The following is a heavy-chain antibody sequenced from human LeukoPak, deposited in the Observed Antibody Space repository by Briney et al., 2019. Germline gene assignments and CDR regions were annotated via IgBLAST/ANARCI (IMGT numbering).Heavy chain of an antibody. CDR3: ARGLWFGDTPPGY. J-gene: IGHJ4*02. CDR2: IYYSGST. Sequence: PSETLSLTCTVSGGSISSYYWSWLRQHPGEGLEWIGYIYYSGSTSYNPSLKSRVTISVDTSKNHFSLKLTSVTAADTAVYYCARGLWFGDTPPGYWGQGTLVTVSS. D-gene: IGHD3-10*01. V-gene: IGHV4-59*12. CDR1: GGSISSYY.